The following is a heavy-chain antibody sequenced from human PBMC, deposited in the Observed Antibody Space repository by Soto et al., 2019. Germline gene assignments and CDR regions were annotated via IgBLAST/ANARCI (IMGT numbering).Heavy chain of an antibody. J-gene: IGHJ6*02. CDR1: GGTFSSYA. CDR2: IIPIFGTA. V-gene: IGHV1-69*13. CDR3: ATTPYYYDSSGYSHHLYYYYGMDV. Sequence: SVKVSCKASGGTFSSYAISWVQQAPGQGLEWMGGIIPIFGTANYAQKFQGRVTITADESTSTAYMELSSLRSEDTAVYYCATTPYYYDSSGYSHHLYYYYGMDVWGQGTTVTVSS. D-gene: IGHD3-22*01.